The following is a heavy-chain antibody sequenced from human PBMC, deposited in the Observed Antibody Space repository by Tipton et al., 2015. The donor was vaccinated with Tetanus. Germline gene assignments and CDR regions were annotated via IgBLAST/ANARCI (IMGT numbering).Heavy chain of an antibody. CDR1: GYTFTGYY. CDR2: IDPNSGGT. D-gene: IGHD3-22*01. J-gene: IGHJ6*02. CDR3: ARDRGDYIYYGMDV. Sequence: QLVQSGAEVKKPGASVKVSCKASGYTFTGYYMYWVRQAPGQGLEWMGWIDPNSGGTIYAQKFQGRVTMTRDTSISTAYMELSRLRSDDTAMYFCARDRGDYIYYGMDVWGPGTTVTVSS. V-gene: IGHV1-2*02.